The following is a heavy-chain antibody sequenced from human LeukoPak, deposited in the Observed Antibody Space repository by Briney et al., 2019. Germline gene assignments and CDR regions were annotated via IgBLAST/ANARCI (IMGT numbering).Heavy chain of an antibody. CDR2: ISYSGST. J-gene: IGHJ4*02. CDR3: ARHYSNYDY. D-gene: IGHD4-11*01. CDR1: GGSISSYY. Sequence: PSETLSLTCTVSGGSISSYYWSWIRQPPGKGLEWIGYISYSGSTNYNPSLKSRVTISVDRSKNQFSLKLSSVTAADTAVYYCARHYSNYDYWGQGTLVTVSS. V-gene: IGHV4-59*08.